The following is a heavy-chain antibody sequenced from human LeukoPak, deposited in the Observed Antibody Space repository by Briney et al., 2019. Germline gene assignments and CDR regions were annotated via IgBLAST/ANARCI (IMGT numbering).Heavy chain of an antibody. CDR3: AKDTSGEPDAFDI. CDR2: ISWNSGSI. V-gene: IGHV3-9*01. J-gene: IGHJ3*02. CDR1: GFTFDDYA. Sequence: GGSLRLSCAASGFTFDDYAMHWVRQAPGKGLEWVSGISWNSGSIGYADSVKGRFTISRDNAKNSLYLQMNSLRAEDTALYYCAKDTSGEPDAFDIWGQGTMVTVSS. D-gene: IGHD3-16*01.